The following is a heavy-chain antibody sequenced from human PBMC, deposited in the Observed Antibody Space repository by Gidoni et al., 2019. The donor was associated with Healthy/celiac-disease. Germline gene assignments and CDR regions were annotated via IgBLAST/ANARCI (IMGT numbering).Heavy chain of an antibody. CDR3: ARAGYRSPSPVDY. Sequence: QVQLQESGPGLVKPSETLSLTCTVSGGSISSYYWSWIRQPPGKGLEWIGYIYYSGSTNYNPSLKSRVTISVDTSKNQFSLKVNSVTAADTAVYYCARAGYRSPSPVDYWGQGTLVTVSS. D-gene: IGHD5-12*01. CDR1: GGSISSYY. J-gene: IGHJ4*02. CDR2: IYYSGST. V-gene: IGHV4-59*01.